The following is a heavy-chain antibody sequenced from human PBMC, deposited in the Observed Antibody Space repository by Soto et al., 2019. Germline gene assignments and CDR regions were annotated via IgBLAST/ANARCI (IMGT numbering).Heavy chain of an antibody. Sequence: EVQLVESGGGLVQPGGSLKLSCAVSGFTFSGSAMHWVRQASGKGLEWVGRIRSKSNSYATPYAASVKGRFTISRDDSKNTPCLQMNSLKTEDTAVYYGTRGYGDYVRDYWGQGTLVTVSS. CDR2: IRSKSNSYAT. CDR1: GFTFSGSA. J-gene: IGHJ4*02. V-gene: IGHV3-73*01. D-gene: IGHD4-17*01. CDR3: TRGYGDYVRDY.